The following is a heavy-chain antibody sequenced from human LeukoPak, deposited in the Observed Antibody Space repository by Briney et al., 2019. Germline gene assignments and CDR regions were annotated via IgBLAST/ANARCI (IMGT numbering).Heavy chain of an antibody. V-gene: IGHV3-11*01. CDR2: ISSSGSTI. J-gene: IGHJ4*02. Sequence: GGSLRLSCAASGFTFSDYYMSWIRQAPGKGLEWVSYISSSGSTIYYADSVKGRFTISRDNAKNSLYLQMNSLRAEDTAVYYCARGFRRWQQLVPLDYWGQGTLVTVSS. D-gene: IGHD6-13*01. CDR1: GFTFSDYY. CDR3: ARGFRRWQQLVPLDY.